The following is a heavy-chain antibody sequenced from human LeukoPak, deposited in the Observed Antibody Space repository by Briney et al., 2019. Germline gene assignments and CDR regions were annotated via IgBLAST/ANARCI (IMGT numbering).Heavy chain of an antibody. CDR1: GFTFSKYW. V-gene: IGHV3-74*01. J-gene: IGHJ5*02. CDR2: INTDGAAT. CDR3: ATKQWLSPPPGS. D-gene: IGHD6-19*01. Sequence: PGGSLRLSCAAPGFTFSKYWMLWVRQAPGKGLESVSRINTDGAATTYADSVKGRFTVSRDHAEKTMFLPMNSVRDEDTAVYYCATKQWLSPPPGSWGQGTPVTVSS.